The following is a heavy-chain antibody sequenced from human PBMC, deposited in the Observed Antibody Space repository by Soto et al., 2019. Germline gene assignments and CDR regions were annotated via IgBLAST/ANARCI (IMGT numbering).Heavy chain of an antibody. CDR2: IWYDGSNK. D-gene: IGHD3-3*01. J-gene: IGHJ4*02. V-gene: IGHV3-33*01. CDR1: GFTFSSYG. Sequence: QVQLVESGGGVVQPGRSLRLSCAASGFTFSSYGMHWVRQAPGKGLEWVAVIWYDGSNKYYADSVKGRFTISRDNSKNTLYLQMNSLRAEDTAVYYCARAPLEWPLYFDYWGQGTLVTVSS. CDR3: ARAPLEWPLYFDY.